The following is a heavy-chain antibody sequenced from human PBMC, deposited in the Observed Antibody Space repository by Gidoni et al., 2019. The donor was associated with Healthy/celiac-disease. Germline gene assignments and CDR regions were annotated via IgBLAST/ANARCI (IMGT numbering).Heavy chain of an antibody. J-gene: IGHJ4*02. Sequence: EVQLVESGGGLIQPGGSLRLSCAASGFTVSRNYMSWVRQAPGKGLEWVSVIYSGGSTYYADSVKGRFTISRDNSKNTLYLQMNSLRAEDTAVYYCARGLEELWSYYFDYWGQGTLVTVSS. D-gene: IGHD3-16*01. V-gene: IGHV3-53*01. CDR2: IYSGGST. CDR3: ARGLEELWSYYFDY. CDR1: GFTVSRNY.